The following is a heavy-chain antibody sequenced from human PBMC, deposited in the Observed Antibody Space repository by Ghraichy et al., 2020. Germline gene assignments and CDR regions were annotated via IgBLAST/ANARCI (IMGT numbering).Heavy chain of an antibody. CDR3: GLKALGIDALDI. CDR1: GGSTSSEY. V-gene: IGHV4-4*09. D-gene: IGHD2-15*01. Sequence: SDTLSLTCTVSGGSTSSEYWIWIRQPPGKGLEWIGYIHTSGSTNYNPSLKSRVTISVDTSDNQFSLKLSSVTAADTAMYYCGLKALGIDALDIWGQGTMVTVSS. J-gene: IGHJ3*02. CDR2: IHTSGST.